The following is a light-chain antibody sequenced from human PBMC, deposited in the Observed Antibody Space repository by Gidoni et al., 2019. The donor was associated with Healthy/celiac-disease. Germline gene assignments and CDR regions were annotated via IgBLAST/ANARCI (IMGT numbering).Light chain of an antibody. J-gene: IGKJ2*01. CDR2: GAS. CDR1: QSVSSSY. CDR3: QQYGSLYT. V-gene: IGKV3-20*01. Sequence: EIVLTPSPGTLSLSPGERATRSCRASQSVSSSYFAWYQQKPGQAPRLLIYGASSRATVIPDRFSGSGSGTDFTLTISRLEPEDFTVYYCQQYGSLYTFGQGTKLEIK.